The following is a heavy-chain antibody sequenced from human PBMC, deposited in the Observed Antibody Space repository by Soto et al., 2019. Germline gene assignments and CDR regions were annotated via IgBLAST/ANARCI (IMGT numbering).Heavy chain of an antibody. CDR2: IYYSGST. V-gene: IGHV4-30-4*01. CDR1: GGSISSGDYY. CDR3: ARKRGYSYLDY. D-gene: IGHD5-18*01. J-gene: IGHJ4*02. Sequence: SETLSLTCTVSGGSISSGDYYWSWIRQPPGKGLEWIGYIYYSGSTYYNPSLKSRVTISVDTSKNQFSLKLSSVTAADTAVYYCARKRGYSYLDYWGQGTLVTVSS.